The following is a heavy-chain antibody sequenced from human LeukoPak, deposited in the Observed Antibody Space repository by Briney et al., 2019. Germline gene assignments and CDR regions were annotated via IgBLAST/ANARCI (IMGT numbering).Heavy chain of an antibody. Sequence: GGSLRLSCAASGFTFSNYGMLWVRQAPGKGLEWVAFIRYDGNIKYYADSLKGRFTISRDNSKNTLYLQMNSLTSDDTALYYCVKDNPLDYWGQGTPVTVSS. D-gene: IGHD1-14*01. CDR1: GFTFSNYG. CDR2: IRYDGNIK. V-gene: IGHV3-30*02. J-gene: IGHJ4*02. CDR3: VKDNPLDY.